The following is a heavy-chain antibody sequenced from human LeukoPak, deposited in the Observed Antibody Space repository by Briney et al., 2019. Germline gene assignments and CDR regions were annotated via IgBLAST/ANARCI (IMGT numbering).Heavy chain of an antibody. CDR2: IYYSGST. D-gene: IGHD1-7*01. Sequence: PSETLSLTCTVPGGSISSYYWTWIRQPPGKGLEWIGYIYYSGSTSYNPSLMSRVTFSVDTSRNQFSLRLTSVTAADTAVYYCASTEWNYARWGQGTLVTVSS. V-gene: IGHV4-59*08. CDR3: ASTEWNYAR. J-gene: IGHJ4*02. CDR1: GGSISSYY.